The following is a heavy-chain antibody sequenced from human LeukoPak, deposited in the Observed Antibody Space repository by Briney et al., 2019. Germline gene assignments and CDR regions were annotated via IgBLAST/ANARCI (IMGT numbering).Heavy chain of an antibody. D-gene: IGHD6-13*01. CDR1: GFTFSSYG. Sequence: GGSLRLSCAASGFTFSSYGMSWVRQAPGKGLEWVSGISGGGVSTSYADSVKGRFTISRDNAKNTLYLQMNSLRAEDTAMYYCATIAAADKDYWGQGTLVTVSS. J-gene: IGHJ4*02. V-gene: IGHV3-23*01. CDR3: ATIAAADKDY. CDR2: ISGGGVST.